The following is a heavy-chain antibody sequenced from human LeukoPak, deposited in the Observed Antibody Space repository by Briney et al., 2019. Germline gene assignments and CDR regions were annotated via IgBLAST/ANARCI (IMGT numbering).Heavy chain of an antibody. CDR3: ARGHPYGGYADY. CDR2: INHSGST. Sequence: PSETLSLTCAVYGGSFSGYYWSWIRQPPGKGLEWIGEINHSGSTNYNPSLKSRVTISVDTSKNQFSLKLSSVTAADTAVYYCARGHPYGGYADYWGQGTLVTVSS. CDR1: GGSFSGYY. J-gene: IGHJ4*02. D-gene: IGHD5-12*01. V-gene: IGHV4-34*01.